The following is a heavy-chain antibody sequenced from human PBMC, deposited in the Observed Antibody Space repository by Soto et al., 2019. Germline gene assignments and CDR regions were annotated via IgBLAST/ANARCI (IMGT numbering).Heavy chain of an antibody. Sequence: QVQLVESGGGVVQPGRSLRLSCAASGFTFSTYGIHWVRQAPGKGLEWVAVIWYAGSNKYYADSVKGRFTIFRDNSMKPLSLRMNSLSAAETPVYYSPRGTVHFDYWGQGTLVTVSS. D-gene: IGHD4-17*01. CDR2: IWYAGSNK. V-gene: IGHV3-33*01. J-gene: IGHJ4*02. CDR1: GFTFSTYG. CDR3: PRGTVHFDY.